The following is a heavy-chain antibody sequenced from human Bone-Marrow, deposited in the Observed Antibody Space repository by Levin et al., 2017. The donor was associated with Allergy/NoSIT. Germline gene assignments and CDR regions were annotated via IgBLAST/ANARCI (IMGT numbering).Heavy chain of an antibody. CDR2: ISGGGGGT. CDR3: EGSWT. J-gene: IGHJ4*02. D-gene: IGHD1-1*01. CDR1: GFTVGTYA. Sequence: GASVKVSCAASGFTVGTYAMGWVRQRPGKPLEWVSGISGGGGGTHYADFARGRFIISRDTSKNTLSLEMNDLRAEDTAVYHCEGSWTWGQGTLVTVSS. V-gene: IGHV3-23*01.